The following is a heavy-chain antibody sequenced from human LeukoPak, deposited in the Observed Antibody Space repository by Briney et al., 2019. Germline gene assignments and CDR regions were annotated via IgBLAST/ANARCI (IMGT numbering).Heavy chain of an antibody. CDR1: GFTFSSYG. Sequence: GGSLRLSCAASGFTFSSYGMHWVRQAPGKGLEWVAVISYDGSNKYYADSVKGRFTISRDNSKNTLYLQVNSLRAEDTAVYYCAKDGGGYGSGSYYPDYWGQGTLVTVSS. D-gene: IGHD3-10*01. J-gene: IGHJ4*02. V-gene: IGHV3-30*18. CDR3: AKDGGGYGSGSYYPDY. CDR2: ISYDGSNK.